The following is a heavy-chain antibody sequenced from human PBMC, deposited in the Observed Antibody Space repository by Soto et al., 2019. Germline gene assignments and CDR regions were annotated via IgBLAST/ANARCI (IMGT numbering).Heavy chain of an antibody. CDR1: ASSITSYC. Sequence: GESLKISEKGSASSITSYCMGSVRQMPGKGLECMGIIYPVDSETRYSPSFQGQVTISADKSIGTAYLQWSSLKASDTAMYYCARRYGSGRVLVYCGQGTLVTVSS. D-gene: IGHD3-10*01. CDR2: IYPVDSET. CDR3: ARRYGSGRVLVY. J-gene: IGHJ4*02. V-gene: IGHV5-51*01.